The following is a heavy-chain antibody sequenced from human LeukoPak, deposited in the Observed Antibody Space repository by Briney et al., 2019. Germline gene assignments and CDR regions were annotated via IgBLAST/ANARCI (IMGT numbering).Heavy chain of an antibody. CDR3: ARDGYFIVSGYYFDY. CDR1: GGTFSSYA. D-gene: IGHD2-15*01. V-gene: IGHV1-69*05. J-gene: IGHJ4*02. CDR2: IIPIFGTA. Sequence: ASVKVSCKASGGTFSSYAISWVRQAPGQGLEWMGGIIPIFGTANYAQKFQGRVTMTRDTSTSTVYMELSSLRSEDTAVYYCARDGYFIVSGYYFDYWGQGTLVTVSS.